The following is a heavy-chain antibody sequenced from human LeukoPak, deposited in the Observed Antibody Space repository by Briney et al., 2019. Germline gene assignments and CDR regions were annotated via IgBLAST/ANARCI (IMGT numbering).Heavy chain of an antibody. V-gene: IGHV4-34*01. D-gene: IGHD3-10*01. Sequence: PSETLSLTCADYGGSFSGYYWSWIRQPPGKGLEWIGSIYYSGSTYYNPSLKSRVTISVDTSKNQFSLKLSSVTAADTAVYYCARDRGYYGSGNYNRGRYFYYYMDVWGKGTTVTISS. CDR1: GGSFSGYY. CDR3: ARDRGYYGSGNYNRGRYFYYYMDV. J-gene: IGHJ6*03. CDR2: IYYSGST.